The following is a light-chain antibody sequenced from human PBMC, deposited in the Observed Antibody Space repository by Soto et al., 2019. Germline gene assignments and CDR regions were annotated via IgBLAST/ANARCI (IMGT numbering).Light chain of an antibody. CDR1: QSISSW. J-gene: IGKJ1*01. Sequence: DIQMTQSPSTLSASVGDRVTITCRASQSISSWLAWYQQKPGKAPKRLIYAASSLQSGVPSRFSGTGSGTEFTLTISSLQPEDFATYYCLQHSYLGTFGQGTKVDIK. V-gene: IGKV1-5*01. CDR3: LQHSYLGT. CDR2: AAS.